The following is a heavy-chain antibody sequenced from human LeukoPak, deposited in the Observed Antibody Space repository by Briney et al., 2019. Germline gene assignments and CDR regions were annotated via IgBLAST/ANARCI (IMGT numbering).Heavy chain of an antibody. J-gene: IGHJ4*02. CDR3: ASSHDSAGND. CDR1: GFSFDTYW. Sequence: GGSLRLSCVASGFSFDTYWMAWVRQAPGKGLEWLANINKDGNQIYYVDSMRGRFTISRDNAKSSLYLQMDSLRVEDTAVYYCASSHDSAGNDWGQGTLVTVSS. D-gene: IGHD3-22*01. V-gene: IGHV3-7*01. CDR2: INKDGNQI.